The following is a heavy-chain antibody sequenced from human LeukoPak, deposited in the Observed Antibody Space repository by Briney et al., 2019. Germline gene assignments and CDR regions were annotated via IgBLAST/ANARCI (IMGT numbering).Heavy chain of an antibody. J-gene: IGHJ4*02. V-gene: IGHV3-21*04. CDR2: ISSSSNYI. CDR3: AKDQRAWLVEGGSFDY. Sequence: GGSLRLSCAASGFTFSSYNMNWVRQAPGKGLEWVSSISSSSNYIYYADSVKGRFTISRDNAKNSLYLQMNSLRAEDMALYYCAKDQRAWLVEGGSFDYWGQGTLVTVSS. D-gene: IGHD6-19*01. CDR1: GFTFSSYN.